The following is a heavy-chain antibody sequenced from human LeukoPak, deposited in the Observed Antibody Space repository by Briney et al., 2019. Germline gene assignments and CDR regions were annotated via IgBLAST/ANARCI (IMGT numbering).Heavy chain of an antibody. CDR3: ARHGGRGYSYGLKS. J-gene: IGHJ4*02. Sequence: SETLSLTCAVYGGSFSGYYWSWIRQPPGKGLEWIGEINHSGSTNYNPSLKSRATISVDTSKNQFSLKLSSVTAADTAVYYCARHGGRGYSYGLKSWGQGTLVTVSS. CDR2: INHSGST. CDR1: GGSFSGYY. V-gene: IGHV4-34*01. D-gene: IGHD5-18*01.